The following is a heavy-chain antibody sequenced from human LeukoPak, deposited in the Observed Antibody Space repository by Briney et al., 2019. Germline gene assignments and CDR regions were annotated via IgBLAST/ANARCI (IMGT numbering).Heavy chain of an antibody. D-gene: IGHD2-21*01. J-gene: IGHJ4*02. CDR3: ARDLSPEAIVGYNYFDY. Sequence: PGGSLRLSCAASGFTFSSYSLNWVRQAPGKGLEWVSSISSSSSYIYYADSVKGRFTISRDNAKNSLYLQMNSLRAEDTAVYYCARDLSPEAIVGYNYFDYWGQGTLVTVSS. V-gene: IGHV3-21*01. CDR2: ISSSSSYI. CDR1: GFTFSSYS.